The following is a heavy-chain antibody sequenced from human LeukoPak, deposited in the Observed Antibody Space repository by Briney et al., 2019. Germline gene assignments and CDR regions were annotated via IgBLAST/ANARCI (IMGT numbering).Heavy chain of an antibody. CDR1: GGSISSYY. Sequence: SETLSLTCTVSGGSISSYYWSWTRQPPGKGLEWIGYIYYSGSTNYNPSLKSRVTISVDTSKNQFSLKLSSVTAADTAVYYCARDQVTKEVWAGEAFDIWGQGTMVTVSS. J-gene: IGHJ3*02. V-gene: IGHV4-59*01. CDR3: ARDQVTKEVWAGEAFDI. D-gene: IGHD3-10*01. CDR2: IYYSGST.